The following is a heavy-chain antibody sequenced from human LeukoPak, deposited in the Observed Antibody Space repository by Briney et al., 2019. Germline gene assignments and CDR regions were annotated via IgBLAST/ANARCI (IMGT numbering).Heavy chain of an antibody. J-gene: IGHJ4*02. CDR1: GFTFSSYW. D-gene: IGHD6-13*01. CDR2: IKQDGSEK. Sequence: GGSLRLSCAASGFTFSSYWMSWVRQAPGKGLEWVANIKQDGSEKYYVDSVKGRFTISRDNAKNSLYLQMNSLRAEDTAVYYCARPLGYSSSWYAWDYWGQGTLVTVSS. V-gene: IGHV3-7*01. CDR3: ARPLGYSSSWYAWDY.